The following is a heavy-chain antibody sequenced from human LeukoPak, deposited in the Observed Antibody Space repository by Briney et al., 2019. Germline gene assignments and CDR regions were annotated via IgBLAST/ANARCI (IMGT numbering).Heavy chain of an antibody. D-gene: IGHD1-14*01. CDR2: IKRKSDGGTT. Sequence: GGSLRLSCAASGPTFSNAWMSWVRQAPGKGLEWVGRIKRKSDGGTTDYAAPVKGRFTISRDDSKNTLYLQMNSLKSEDTAVYYCTTELDVRPNHYWGQGTLVTVSS. J-gene: IGHJ4*02. V-gene: IGHV3-15*01. CDR3: TTELDVRPNHY. CDR1: GPTFSNAW.